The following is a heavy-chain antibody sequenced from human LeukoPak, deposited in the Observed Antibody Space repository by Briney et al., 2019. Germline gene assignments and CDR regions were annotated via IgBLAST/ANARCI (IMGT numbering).Heavy chain of an antibody. D-gene: IGHD6-19*01. CDR2: ISSSSSYI. CDR3: AKPRYTSAWYFGY. V-gene: IGHV3-21*01. J-gene: IGHJ4*02. CDR1: GFTFSSYS. Sequence: GGSLRLSCAASGFTFSSYSMNWVRQAPGKGLEWVSSISSSSSYIYYADSVKGRFTISRDNAKNSLYLQMNSLRAEDTAVYYCAKPRYTSAWYFGYWGQGTLVTVSS.